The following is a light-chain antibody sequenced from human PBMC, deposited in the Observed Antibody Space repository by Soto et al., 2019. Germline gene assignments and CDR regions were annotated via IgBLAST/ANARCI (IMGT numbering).Light chain of an antibody. CDR1: QSVLYSSNNKNY. J-gene: IGKJ1*01. CDR3: QQYYSTPRT. V-gene: IGKV4-1*01. CDR2: WAS. Sequence: DIVMTQSPDSLDVSLGERATINCKSSQSVLYSSNNKNYLAWYQQKPGQPPKLLIYWASTRESGVPDRFSGSGSGTDFTLPISSLQAEDGAVYYCQQYYSTPRTFGQGTKVEIK.